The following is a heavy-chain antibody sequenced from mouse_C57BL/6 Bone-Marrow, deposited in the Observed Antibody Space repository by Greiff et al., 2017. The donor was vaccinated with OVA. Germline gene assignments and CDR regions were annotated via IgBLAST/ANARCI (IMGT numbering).Heavy chain of an antibody. CDR2: LSDGGSYT. J-gene: IGHJ2*01. CDR1: GFTFSSYA. CDR3: ARVDPTGVDY. D-gene: IGHD3-1*01. V-gene: IGHV5-4*01. Sequence: EVQGVESGGGLVKPGGSLKLSCAASGFTFSSYAMSWVRPTPETRLAWVATLSDGGSYTYYPANVKGRFLISSANAKNHLYLQMNELKSDDTAMYYWARVDPTGVDYWGQGTTLTVSS.